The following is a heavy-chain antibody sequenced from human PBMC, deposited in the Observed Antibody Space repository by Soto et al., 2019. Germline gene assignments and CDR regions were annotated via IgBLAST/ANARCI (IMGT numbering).Heavy chain of an antibody. D-gene: IGHD2-15*01. CDR1: GYTFTSYA. J-gene: IGHJ4*02. CDR2: INGGNGNT. Sequence: QVQLVQSGAEVKKPGASVKVSCKASGYTFTSYAMHWVRQAPGQRLEWMGWINGGNGNTKYSQKFQGRGTITRDTSASTAYRELSSLRSEDTAVYYCARGPGGPDGPGDYWGQGTLVTVSS. CDR3: ARGPGGPDGPGDY. V-gene: IGHV1-3*01.